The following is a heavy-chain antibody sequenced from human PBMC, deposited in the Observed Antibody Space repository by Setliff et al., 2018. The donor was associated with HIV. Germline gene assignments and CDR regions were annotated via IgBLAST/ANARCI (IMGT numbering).Heavy chain of an antibody. J-gene: IGHJ4*02. CDR1: RFTFITYY. CDR2: ITPSGGST. D-gene: IGHD6-19*01. CDR3: ARDYSSGWYGFDY. Sequence: GASVKVSCKGSRFTFITYYMHWVRQAPGQGLEWMGVITPSGGSTTYAQKLQGRITMTRDTSTSTIYMELSSLRSEDTAVYYCARDYSSGWYGFDYWGQGTLVTVSS. V-gene: IGHV1-46*01.